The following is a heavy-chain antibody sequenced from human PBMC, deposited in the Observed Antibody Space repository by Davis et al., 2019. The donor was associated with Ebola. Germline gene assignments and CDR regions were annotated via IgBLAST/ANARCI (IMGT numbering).Heavy chain of an antibody. CDR2: INAGNGNT. Sequence: ASVKVSCKASGYTFTSYAMHWVRQAPGQRLEWMGWINAGNGNTKYSQKFQGRVTITRDTSASTAYMELSSLRSEDTAVYYCAGGATGDYDAFDIWGQGTMVTVSS. J-gene: IGHJ3*02. V-gene: IGHV1-3*01. D-gene: IGHD7-27*01. CDR3: AGGATGDYDAFDI. CDR1: GYTFTSYA.